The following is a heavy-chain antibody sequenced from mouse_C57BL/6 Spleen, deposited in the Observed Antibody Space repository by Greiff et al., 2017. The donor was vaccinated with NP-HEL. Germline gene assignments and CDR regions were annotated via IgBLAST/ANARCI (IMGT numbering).Heavy chain of an antibody. Sequence: VQLQQSGPELVKPGASVKISCKASGYTFTDYYMNWVKQSHGQSLEWIGDINPNNGGTSYNQKFKGKATLTVDKSSSTAYMQLRSLTSEDSAGYYCARNLDYGKGVYDMDYWGQGTSVTVAS. J-gene: IGHJ4*01. CDR1: GYTFTDYY. CDR2: INPNNGGT. D-gene: IGHD2-1*01. V-gene: IGHV1-26*01. CDR3: ARNLDYGKGVYDMDY.